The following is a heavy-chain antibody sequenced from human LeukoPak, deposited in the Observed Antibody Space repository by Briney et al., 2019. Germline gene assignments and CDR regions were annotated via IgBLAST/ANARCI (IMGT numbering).Heavy chain of an antibody. CDR1: GYSFTSYW. Sequence: GESLKISCKGSGYSFTSYWIGWVRQMPGKGLEWMVIIYPGDSDTRYSPSFQGQVTISADKSISTAYLQWSSLKASDTAMYYCARLLIPAGDYAGWYFDLWGRGTLVTVSS. D-gene: IGHD4-17*01. J-gene: IGHJ2*01. CDR3: ARLLIPAGDYAGWYFDL. V-gene: IGHV5-51*01. CDR2: IYPGDSDT.